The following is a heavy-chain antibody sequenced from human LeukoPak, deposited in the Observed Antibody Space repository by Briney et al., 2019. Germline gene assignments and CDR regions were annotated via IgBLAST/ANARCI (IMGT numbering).Heavy chain of an antibody. CDR2: ISSSSSYI. J-gene: IGHJ5*02. CDR3: ARGGTTVTGASGFDP. V-gene: IGHV3-21*01. CDR1: GFTFSSYA. Sequence: PGGSLRLSCAASGFTFSSYAMSWVRQAPGKGLEWVSSISSSSSYIYYADSVKGRFIISRDNAKNSLYLQLKSLRAEDTAVYYCARGGTTVTGASGFDPWGQGTLVTVSS. D-gene: IGHD4-17*01.